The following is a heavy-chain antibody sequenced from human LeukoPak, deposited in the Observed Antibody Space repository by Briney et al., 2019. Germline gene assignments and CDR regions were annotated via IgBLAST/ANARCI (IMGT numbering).Heavy chain of an antibody. D-gene: IGHD6-19*01. CDR3: ARLIAVGAGGDWFDP. CDR2: IYYSGST. V-gene: IGHV4-59*01. CDR1: GGSISSYY. J-gene: IGHJ5*02. Sequence: SETLSLTCTVSGGSISSYYWSWIRQPPGKGLEWIGYIYYSGSTNYNPSLKSRVTISVDTSKNQFSLKLSSVTAADTAVYYCARLIAVGAGGDWFDPWGRGTLVTVSS.